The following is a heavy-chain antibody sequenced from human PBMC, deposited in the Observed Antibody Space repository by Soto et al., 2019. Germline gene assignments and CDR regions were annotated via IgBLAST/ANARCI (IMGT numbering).Heavy chain of an antibody. J-gene: IGHJ4*02. CDR2: INHSGST. CDR1: GGSFSGYY. CDR3: ARDKITGLFDY. V-gene: IGHV4-34*01. D-gene: IGHD2-8*02. Sequence: QVQLQQWGAGLLKPSETLSLTCAVYGGSFSGYYWTWIRQPPGTGLEWIGEINHSGSTNYNPSLNSRVTISVDTSKPQFSLKLTSVTAADTAVYYCARDKITGLFDYWGQGTLVTVSS.